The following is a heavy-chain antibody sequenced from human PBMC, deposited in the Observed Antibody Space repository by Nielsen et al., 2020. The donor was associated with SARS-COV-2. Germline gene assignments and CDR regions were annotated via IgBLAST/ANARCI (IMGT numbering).Heavy chain of an antibody. J-gene: IGHJ4*02. CDR3: ADSSSRYLEFAY. D-gene: IGHD6-13*01. V-gene: IGHV4-39*01. CDR2: IYYSGST. Sequence: PGKGLEWIGSIYYSGSTYYNPSLKSRVTISVDTSKNQFSLKLSSVTAADTAVYYCADSSSRYLEFAYWGQGTLVTVSS.